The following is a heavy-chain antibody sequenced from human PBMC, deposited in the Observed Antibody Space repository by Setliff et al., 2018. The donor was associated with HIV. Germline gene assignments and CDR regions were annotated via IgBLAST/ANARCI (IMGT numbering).Heavy chain of an antibody. D-gene: IGHD3-16*01. CDR3: VSRPGGITRARLDH. V-gene: IGHV4-34*01. J-gene: IGHJ4*02. CDR2: INHSGIT. Sequence: SETLSLTCAVYGGAFSRFYWSWLSQPPEKGLVWIGEINHSGITNYNTSLKSRRSISVDTSKNQFSLNLTSETAADAAMYFCVSRPGGITRARLDHRGQGT. CDR1: GGAFSRFY.